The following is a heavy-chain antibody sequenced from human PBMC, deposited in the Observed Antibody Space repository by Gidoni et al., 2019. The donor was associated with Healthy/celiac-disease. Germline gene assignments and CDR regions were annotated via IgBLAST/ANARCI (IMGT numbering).Heavy chain of an antibody. J-gene: IGHJ5*02. D-gene: IGHD6-25*01. V-gene: IGHV4-31*03. CDR2: IYYSGST. CDR3: ARDRAYSSGWFDP. CDR1: GGPIRLGGYY. Sequence: QVQLQESGPGLVKPSQTLSLTCTVSGGPIRLGGYYWSWIRQHPGKGLEWIGYIYYSGSTYYNPSLKSRVTISVDTSKTQFSLKLSSVTAADTAVYYCARDRAYSSGWFDPWGQGTLVTVSS.